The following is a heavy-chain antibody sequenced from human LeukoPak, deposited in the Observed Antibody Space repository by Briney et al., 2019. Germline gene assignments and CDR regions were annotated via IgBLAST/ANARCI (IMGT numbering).Heavy chain of an antibody. J-gene: IGHJ4*02. V-gene: IGHV3-48*02. CDR3: VREVGATTHFFDY. D-gene: IGHD1-26*01. CDR1: GFTFSSNY. Sequence: GGSLRLSCAASGFTFSSNYMNWVRQAPGKGLEWVSFISSSSSSIYYADSVKGRFTISRDNAKNSLYLQMNSLRDGDTAVYYCVREVGATTHFFDYWGQGTLVTVSS. CDR2: ISSSSSSI.